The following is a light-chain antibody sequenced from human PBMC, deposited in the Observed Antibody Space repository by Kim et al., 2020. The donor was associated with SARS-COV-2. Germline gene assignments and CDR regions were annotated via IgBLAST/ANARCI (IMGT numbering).Light chain of an antibody. CDR2: GAA. V-gene: IGKV3-20*01. CDR3: QQYGTPPRT. CDR1: QSVSFTY. J-gene: IGKJ1*01. Sequence: PGDRATISCRASQSVSFTYFAWYQQKPGQAPRLVIFGAASRAAGIPDRFSGSGSGTDFTLTISRLEPEDFAVYYCQQYGTPPRTFGQGTKVDIK.